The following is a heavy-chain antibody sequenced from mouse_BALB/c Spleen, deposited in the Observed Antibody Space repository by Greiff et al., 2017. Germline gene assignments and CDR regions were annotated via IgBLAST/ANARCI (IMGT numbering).Heavy chain of an antibody. J-gene: IGHJ2*01. V-gene: IGHV5-4*02. D-gene: IGHD2-13*01. CDR2: ISDGGSYT. Sequence: DVQLVESGGGLVKPGGSLKLSCAASGFTFSDYYMYWVRQTPEKRLEWVATISDGGSYTYYPDSVKGRFTISRDNAKNNLYLQMSSLKSEDTAMYYCAREGDQSYYFDYWGQGTTLTVSS. CDR3: AREGDQSYYFDY. CDR1: GFTFSDYY.